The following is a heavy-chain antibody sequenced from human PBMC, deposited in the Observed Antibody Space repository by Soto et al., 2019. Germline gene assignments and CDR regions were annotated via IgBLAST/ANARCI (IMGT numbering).Heavy chain of an antibody. V-gene: IGHV4-59*01. Sequence: PSETLSLTCTVSGGSISSYYWSWIRQPPGKGLEWIGYIYYSGSTNYNPSLKSRVTISVDTSKNQFSLKLSSVTAADTAVYYCDRRRRRYDFWGDYYYGMDVWGQGTTVTVSS. CDR1: GGSISSYY. J-gene: IGHJ6*02. CDR3: DRRRRRYDFWGDYYYGMDV. CDR2: IYYSGST. D-gene: IGHD3-3*01.